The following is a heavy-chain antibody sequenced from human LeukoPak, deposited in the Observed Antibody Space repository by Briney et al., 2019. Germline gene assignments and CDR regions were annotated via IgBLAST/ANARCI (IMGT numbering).Heavy chain of an antibody. D-gene: IGHD6-13*01. CDR3: ARNGPTAAGAFDI. V-gene: IGHV4-61*10. Sequence: SETLSLTCTVSGGSISSGSYYWSWIRQPAGKGLEWIGEIYHSGSATYNPSLNSRVSISLDKSKNQFSLKLRSVTAADTAVYYCARNGPTAAGAFDIWGQGTPVTVSS. J-gene: IGHJ3*02. CDR2: IYHSGSA. CDR1: GGSISSGSYY.